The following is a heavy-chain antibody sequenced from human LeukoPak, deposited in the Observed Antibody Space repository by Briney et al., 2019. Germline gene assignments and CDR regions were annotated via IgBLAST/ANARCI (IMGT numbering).Heavy chain of an antibody. CDR2: ISSSSSYI. CDR1: GFTFSSYS. D-gene: IGHD4-17*01. CDR3: ASLTPLYYGDYPVGDY. Sequence: GSLRLSCAASGFTFSSYSMNWVRQAPGKGLEWVSSISSSSSYIYYADSVKGRFTISRDNAKNSLYLQMNSLRAEDQAVCYCASLTPLYYGDYPVGDYWGQGTLVTVSS. J-gene: IGHJ4*02. V-gene: IGHV3-21*01.